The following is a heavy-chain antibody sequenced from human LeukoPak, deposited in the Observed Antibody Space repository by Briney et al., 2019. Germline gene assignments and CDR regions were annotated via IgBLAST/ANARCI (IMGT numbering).Heavy chain of an antibody. CDR3: ARGGGNYQDYYYYGMDV. D-gene: IGHD1-26*01. Sequence: ASVKVSCKASGYTFTGYYMHWVRQAPGQGLEWMGWISAYNGNTNYAQKLQGRVTMTTDTSTSTAYMELRSLRSDDTAVYYCARGGGNYQDYYYYGMDVWGQGTTVTVSS. V-gene: IGHV1-18*04. CDR2: ISAYNGNT. CDR1: GYTFTGYY. J-gene: IGHJ6*02.